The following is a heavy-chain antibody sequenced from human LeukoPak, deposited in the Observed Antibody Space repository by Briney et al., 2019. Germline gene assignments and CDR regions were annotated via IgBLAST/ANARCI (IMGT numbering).Heavy chain of an antibody. V-gene: IGHV1-2*02. CDR1: GYTFTGYY. D-gene: IGHD6-19*01. Sequence: GSVKVSCKASGYTFTGYYMYWVRQAPGQGLEWMGWINPNSGGTNYAQKFQGRVTMTRDTSISTAYMELSRLRSDDTAVYYCARDPQQWLVLYWFDPWGQGTLVTVSS. CDR3: ARDPQQWLVLYWFDP. CDR2: INPNSGGT. J-gene: IGHJ5*02.